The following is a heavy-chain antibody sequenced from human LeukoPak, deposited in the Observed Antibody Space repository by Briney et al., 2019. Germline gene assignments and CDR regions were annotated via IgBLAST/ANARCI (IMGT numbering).Heavy chain of an antibody. CDR1: GGSISSDSYF. D-gene: IGHD3-22*01. Sequence: PSETLSLTCTVSGGSISSDSYFWGWIRQSPGKGLEWIGSIYYSGSTYYNPSLKSRVTISADTSKNQFSLKPSSVTAADTAVYFCASPRGDDSGGYYTWYFHHWGQGILVTVSS. CDR3: ASPRGDDSGGYYTWYFHH. J-gene: IGHJ1*01. V-gene: IGHV4-39*01. CDR2: IYYSGST.